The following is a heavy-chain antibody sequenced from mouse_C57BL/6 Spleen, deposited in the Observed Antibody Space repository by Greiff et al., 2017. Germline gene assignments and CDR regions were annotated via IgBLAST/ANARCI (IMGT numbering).Heavy chain of an antibody. J-gene: IGHJ3*01. D-gene: IGHD2-4*01. CDR3: ARSLYDYEFAY. CDR1: GYTFTSYW. V-gene: IGHV1-61*01. CDR2: IYPSDSET. Sequence: QVQLQQPGAELVRPGSSVKLSCKASGYTFTSYWMDWVKQRPGQGLEWIGNIYPSDSETHYNQKFKDKATLTVDKSSSIAYMQLSSLTSEDSAVYYCARSLYDYEFAYWGQGTLVTVSA.